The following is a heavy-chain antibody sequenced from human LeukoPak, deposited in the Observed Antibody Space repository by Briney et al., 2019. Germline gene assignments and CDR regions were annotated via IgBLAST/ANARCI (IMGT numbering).Heavy chain of an antibody. CDR3: ARGGGSSSFGYFDY. CDR2: INAGNGNT. CDR1: GYTFTSYA. J-gene: IGHJ4*02. Sequence: ASVKVSCKASGYTFTSYAMHWVRQAPGQRLEWMGWINAGNGNTKYSQEFQGRVTITRDTSASTAYMELSSLRSEDMAVYYCARGGGSSSFGYFDYWGQGTLVTVSS. V-gene: IGHV1-3*03. D-gene: IGHD6-6*01.